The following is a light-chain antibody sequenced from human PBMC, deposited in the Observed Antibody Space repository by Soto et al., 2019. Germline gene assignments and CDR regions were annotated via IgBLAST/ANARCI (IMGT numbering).Light chain of an antibody. CDR1: QSISAY. J-gene: IGKJ4*01. V-gene: IGKV1-5*01. Sequence: DIQMTQSPSTLSASVGDSVTITCRASQSISAYLAWYQQKPGKAPNLLIYDASNLDSGGPSRFSGSGSGTEFALTISSLKPDDFATYYYQQYNGFSFTFGGGTKVENK. CDR2: DAS. CDR3: QQYNGFSFT.